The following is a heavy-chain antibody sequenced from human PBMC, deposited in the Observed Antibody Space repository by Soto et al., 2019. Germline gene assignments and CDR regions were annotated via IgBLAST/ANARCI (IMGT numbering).Heavy chain of an antibody. D-gene: IGHD6-19*01. CDR2: IWYDGSNK. Sequence: SLRLSCAASGFTFSSYGMHWVRQAPGKGLEWVAVIWYDGSNKYYADSVKGRFTISRDNSKNTLYLQMNSLRAEDTAVYYCAKDGRLGAVAGTSMDVWGQGTTVTSP. CDR3: AKDGRLGAVAGTSMDV. J-gene: IGHJ6*02. CDR1: GFTFSSYG. V-gene: IGHV3-33*06.